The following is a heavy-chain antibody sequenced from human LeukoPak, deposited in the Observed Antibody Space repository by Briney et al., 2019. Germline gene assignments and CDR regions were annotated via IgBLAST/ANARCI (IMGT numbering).Heavy chain of an antibody. D-gene: IGHD3-22*01. CDR3: ARHAYYYDTSGSYEAFDI. V-gene: IGHV4-59*08. Sequence: PSETLSLTCTVAGASISSNYCSCIRQPPGKGLEWIGSMYYSGSTNYKPSLKSRVTISVDTSKNQFSLKLSSVTAADTAVYYCARHAYYYDTSGSYEAFDIWGQGTMVTVSS. CDR2: MYYSGST. J-gene: IGHJ3*02. CDR1: GASISSNY.